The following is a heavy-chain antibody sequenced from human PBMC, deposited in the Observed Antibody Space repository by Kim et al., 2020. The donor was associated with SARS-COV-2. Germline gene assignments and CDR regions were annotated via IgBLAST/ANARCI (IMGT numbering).Heavy chain of an antibody. V-gene: IGHV1-2*02. CDR1: GYTFTGYY. D-gene: IGHD6-6*01. CDR2: INPNSGGT. Sequence: ASVKVSCKASGYTFTGYYMHWVRQAPGQGLEWMGWINPNSGGTNYAQKFQGRVTMTRDTSISTAYMELSRLRSDDTAVYYCARDRQGGYSSSPYYHYYGMDVWGQGTTVTVSS. CDR3: ARDRQGGYSSSPYYHYYGMDV. J-gene: IGHJ6*02.